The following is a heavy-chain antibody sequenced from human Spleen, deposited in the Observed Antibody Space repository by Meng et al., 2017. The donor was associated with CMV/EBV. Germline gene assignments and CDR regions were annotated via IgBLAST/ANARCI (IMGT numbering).Heavy chain of an antibody. D-gene: IGHD2-2*01. J-gene: IGHJ3*02. V-gene: IGHV1-8*01. CDR1: GYTFTSYD. CDR3: AAKGLPYCSSTSCDDAFDI. Sequence: ASVKVSCKASGYTFTSYDINWVRQATGQGLEWMGWMNPNSGNTGYAQKFQGRVTMTRNTSISTDYMELSSLRSEDTAVYYCAAKGLPYCSSTSCDDAFDIWGQGTMVTVSS. CDR2: MNPNSGNT.